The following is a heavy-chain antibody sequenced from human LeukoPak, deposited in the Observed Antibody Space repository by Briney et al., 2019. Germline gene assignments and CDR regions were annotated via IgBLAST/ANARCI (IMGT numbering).Heavy chain of an antibody. CDR1: GFTFSSYA. Sequence: PGGSLRLSCAASGFTFSSYAMSWVRQAPGKGLEWVLAISGSGGSTYYADSVKGRLTISRDNSKNTLYLQMNSLRAEDTAVYYCAKVLRYFDWLEDGMDVWGQGTTVTVSS. D-gene: IGHD3-9*01. V-gene: IGHV3-23*01. J-gene: IGHJ6*02. CDR3: AKVLRYFDWLEDGMDV. CDR2: ISGSGGST.